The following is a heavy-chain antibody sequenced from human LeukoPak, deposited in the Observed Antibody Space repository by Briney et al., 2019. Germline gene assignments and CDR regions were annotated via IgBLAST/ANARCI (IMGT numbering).Heavy chain of an antibody. CDR1: GFTFSSYA. CDR2: ISGSIDST. CDR3: AKVLSGYYDSSGYLISDAFNI. J-gene: IGHJ3*02. V-gene: IGHV3-23*01. Sequence: SGGSLRLSCAASGFTFSSYAMIWVRQAPGKGLEWVSAISGSIDSTDYADSVKGRFTISRDKSKNTLYLQMNSLRVEDTAVYYCAKVLSGYYDSSGYLISDAFNIWGQGTMVTVSS. D-gene: IGHD3-22*01.